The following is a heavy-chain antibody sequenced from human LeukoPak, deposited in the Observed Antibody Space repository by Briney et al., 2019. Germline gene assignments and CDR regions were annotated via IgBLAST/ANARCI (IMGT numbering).Heavy chain of an antibody. CDR2: IYTSGST. V-gene: IGHV4-61*02. CDR1: GGSISSGSYY. CDR3: ARDQAWELPNYYYYYMDV. D-gene: IGHD1-26*01. J-gene: IGHJ6*03. Sequence: SQTLSLTCTVSGGSISSGSYYWSWIRQPAGKGLEWIGRIYTSGSTNDNPSLKSRVTISVDTSKNQFSLKLSSVTAADTAVYYCARDQAWELPNYYYYYMDVWGKGTTVTVSS.